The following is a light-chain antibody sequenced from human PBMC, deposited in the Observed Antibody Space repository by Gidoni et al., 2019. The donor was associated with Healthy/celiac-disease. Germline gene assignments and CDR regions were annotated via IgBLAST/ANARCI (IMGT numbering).Light chain of an antibody. Sequence: ELVLTQSPATLSLSPGERATLSCRSSQSVSSYLAWYQQKPGQAPRLLIYDASNRATGIPARFSGSGSGTDFTLTISSLEPEDFAVYYCQQRSNWPWTTFXGXTKVEIK. CDR1: QSVSSY. CDR2: DAS. J-gene: IGKJ4*01. V-gene: IGKV3-11*01. CDR3: QQRSNWPWTT.